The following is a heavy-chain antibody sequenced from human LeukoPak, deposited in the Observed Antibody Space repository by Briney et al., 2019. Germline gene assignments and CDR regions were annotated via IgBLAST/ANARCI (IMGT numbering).Heavy chain of an antibody. CDR1: GFTFSNYG. D-gene: IGHD3-22*01. V-gene: IGHV3-23*01. Sequence: PGGTLRLSCAASGFTFSNYGMSWVRQAPGKGLEWVSGISGGGGSTNYADSVKGRFTISRDNAKNSLYLQMNSLRAEDTAVYYCARDFHRRYYDSSGYNAFDIWGQGTMVTVSS. CDR2: ISGGGGST. J-gene: IGHJ3*02. CDR3: ARDFHRRYYDSSGYNAFDI.